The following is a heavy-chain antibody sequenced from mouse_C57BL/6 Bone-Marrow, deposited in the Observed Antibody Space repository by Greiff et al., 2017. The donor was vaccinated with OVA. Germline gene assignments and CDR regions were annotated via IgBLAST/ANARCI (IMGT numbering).Heavy chain of an antibody. CDR1: GFTFSNYW. J-gene: IGHJ3*01. CDR2: IRLKSDNYAT. D-gene: IGHD4-1*01. Sequence: DVKLVESGGGLVQPGGSMKLSCVASGFTFSNYWMNWVRQSPEKGLEWVAQIRLKSDNYATHYAESVKGRFTISRDDSKSSVYLQMNNLRAEDTGIYYGTATGTFAYWGQGTLVTVSA. V-gene: IGHV6-3*01. CDR3: TATGTFAY.